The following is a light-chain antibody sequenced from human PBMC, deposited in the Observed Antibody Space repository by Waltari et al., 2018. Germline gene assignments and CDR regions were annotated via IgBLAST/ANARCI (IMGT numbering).Light chain of an antibody. CDR3: QVWDGLSDRPV. Sequence: SSVLTQPPSVSVAPGQTATITCEAYTIASKRVHWYQQKPGQAPVMVVFDDSDRPSGIPERFTGSNSGDTATLTISRVEDGDEADYYCQVWDGLSDRPVFGGGTKLTVL. V-gene: IGLV3-21*02. J-gene: IGLJ3*02. CDR1: TIASKR. CDR2: DDS.